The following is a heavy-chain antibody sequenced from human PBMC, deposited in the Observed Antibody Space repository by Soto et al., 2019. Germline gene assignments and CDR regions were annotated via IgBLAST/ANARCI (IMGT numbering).Heavy chain of an antibody. V-gene: IGHV3-48*02. CDR3: VRDGNGYCSGGSCYFFDY. Sequence: PGGSLRLSCAASGFTFSSHNMNWVRQAPGKGLEWVSYISGSSYTTYYADSVKGRFTISRDNAKNSLDLHMNSLRDEDTAVYYCVRDGNGYCSGGSCYFFDYWGRGTLVTVSS. CDR1: GFTFSSHN. J-gene: IGHJ4*02. D-gene: IGHD2-15*01. CDR2: ISGSSYTT.